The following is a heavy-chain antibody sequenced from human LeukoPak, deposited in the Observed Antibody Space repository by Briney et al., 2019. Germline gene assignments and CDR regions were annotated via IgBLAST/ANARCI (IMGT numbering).Heavy chain of an antibody. J-gene: IGHJ5*02. V-gene: IGHV1-2*02. CDR1: GYTFTGYY. D-gene: IGHD2-15*01. Sequence: ASVKVSCKASGYTFTGYYMHWVRQAPGQGLEWVGWINPNSGGTNYAQKFQGRVTMTRDTSISTAYMELSRLRSDDTAVYYCARDGGGCSGGSCSTWFDPWGQGTLVTVSS. CDR2: INPNSGGT. CDR3: ARDGGGCSGGSCSTWFDP.